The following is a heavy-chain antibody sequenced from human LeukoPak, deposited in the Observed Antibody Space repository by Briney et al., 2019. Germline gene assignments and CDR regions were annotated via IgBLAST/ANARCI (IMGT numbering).Heavy chain of an antibody. Sequence: ASVQVSCKASGYTFTGYYMHWVRQAPGQGLEWMGWINPNSGGTNYAQKFQGRGTMTRETSISTAYMELSRLRSDDTAVYYCARGGYSSSWYDAFDIWGQGTMVTVSS. CDR3: ARGGYSSSWYDAFDI. J-gene: IGHJ3*02. V-gene: IGHV1-2*02. CDR2: INPNSGGT. CDR1: GYTFTGYY. D-gene: IGHD6-13*01.